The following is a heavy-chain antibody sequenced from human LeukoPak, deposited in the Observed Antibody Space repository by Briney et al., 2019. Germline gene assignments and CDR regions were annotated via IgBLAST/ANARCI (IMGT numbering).Heavy chain of an antibody. Sequence: GRSLRLSCAASGFTFSSYAMHWVRQVPGKGLEWVSLILGDGSSTNYADYVKGRFTISRDISKNTLYLQMDSLRAEDTAIYYCARDWKTNSFDYWGQGTLVTVSS. CDR2: ILGDGSST. D-gene: IGHD1-1*01. CDR3: ARDWKTNSFDY. V-gene: IGHV3-NL1*01. J-gene: IGHJ4*02. CDR1: GFTFSSYA.